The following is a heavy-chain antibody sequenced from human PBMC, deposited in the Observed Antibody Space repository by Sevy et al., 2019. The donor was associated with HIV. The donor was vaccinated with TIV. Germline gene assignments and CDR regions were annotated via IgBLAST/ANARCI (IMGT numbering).Heavy chain of an antibody. CDR1: GFTFSNYE. CDR3: ARNGEAYDTGFDP. J-gene: IGHJ5*02. Sequence: GSLRLSCSASGFTFSNYEMNWVRQAPGKGLEWVSHITSSGRSIYYADSVKGRFTIYRDNAKNLLYLQMNSLRVEEKAVNYCARNGEAYDTGFDPWGQGTLVTVSS. D-gene: IGHD3-22*01. CDR2: ITSSGRSI. V-gene: IGHV3-48*03.